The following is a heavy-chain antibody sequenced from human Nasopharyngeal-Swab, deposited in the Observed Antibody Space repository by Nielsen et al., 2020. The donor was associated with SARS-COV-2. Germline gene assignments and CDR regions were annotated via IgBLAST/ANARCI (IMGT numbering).Heavy chain of an antibody. V-gene: IGHV3-30-3*01. CDR3: ARDLGYGGSSLAGFDY. Sequence: GESLKISCAASGFTFSSYAMHWVRQAPGKGLEWVAVISYDGSNKYYADSVKGRFTISRDNSKNTLYLQMNSLRAEDTAVYYCARDLGYGGSSLAGFDYWGQGTLVTVSS. J-gene: IGHJ4*02. D-gene: IGHD6-13*01. CDR1: GFTFSSYA. CDR2: ISYDGSNK.